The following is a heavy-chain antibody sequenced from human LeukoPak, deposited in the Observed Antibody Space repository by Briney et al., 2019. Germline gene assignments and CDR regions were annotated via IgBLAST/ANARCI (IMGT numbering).Heavy chain of an antibody. Sequence: SETLSLTCAVYGGSFSGYYWSWIRQPPGKGLEWIGEINHSGSTNYNPSLKSRVTISVDTSKNQFSLKLSSVTAADTAVYYCARPRGGQTGTSDDAFDIWGQGTMVTVSS. CDR3: ARPRGGQTGTSDDAFDI. CDR1: GGSFSGYY. CDR2: INHSGST. D-gene: IGHD1-1*01. V-gene: IGHV4-34*01. J-gene: IGHJ3*02.